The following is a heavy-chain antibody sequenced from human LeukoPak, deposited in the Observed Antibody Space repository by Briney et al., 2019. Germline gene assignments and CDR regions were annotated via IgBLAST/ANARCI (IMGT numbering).Heavy chain of an antibody. Sequence: SETLSLTXAVYGGSFSGYYWSWIRQPPGKGLEWIGEINHSGSTNYNPSLKSRVTISVDTSKNQFSLRLSSVTAADTAVYYCAVNYYDSSGYPASYFDYWGQGTLVTVSS. CDR3: AVNYYDSSGYPASYFDY. CDR1: GGSFSGYY. J-gene: IGHJ4*02. V-gene: IGHV4-34*01. D-gene: IGHD3-22*01. CDR2: INHSGST.